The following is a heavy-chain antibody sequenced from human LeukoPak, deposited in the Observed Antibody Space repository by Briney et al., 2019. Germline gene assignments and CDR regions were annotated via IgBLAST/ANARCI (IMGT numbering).Heavy chain of an antibody. D-gene: IGHD6-19*01. V-gene: IGHV3-7*01. CDR1: GLTFSSYW. CDR2: IKQDGSEK. CDR3: AREVSSSSGWHYYYYYYMDV. Sequence: GGSLRLSCAASGLTFSSYWMSWVRQAPGKGLEWVANIKQDGSEKYYVDSVKGRFTISRDNAKNSLYLQMNSLRAEDTAVYYCAREVSSSSGWHYYYYYYMDVWGKGTTVTVSS. J-gene: IGHJ6*03.